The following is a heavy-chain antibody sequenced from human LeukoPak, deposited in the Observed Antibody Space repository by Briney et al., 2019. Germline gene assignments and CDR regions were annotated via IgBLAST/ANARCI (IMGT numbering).Heavy chain of an antibody. V-gene: IGHV4-59*01. CDR2: IYYSGST. D-gene: IGHD4-17*01. Sequence: PSETLSLTCTVSGGSISSYYWSWIRQPPGKGLEWIGFIYYSGSTNYNPSLKSRVTISVDTSKNQFFLNLRSVTAADTAVYYCARVPGYGDYYYYGMDVWGQGTTVTVSS. J-gene: IGHJ6*02. CDR1: GGSISSYY. CDR3: ARVPGYGDYYYYGMDV.